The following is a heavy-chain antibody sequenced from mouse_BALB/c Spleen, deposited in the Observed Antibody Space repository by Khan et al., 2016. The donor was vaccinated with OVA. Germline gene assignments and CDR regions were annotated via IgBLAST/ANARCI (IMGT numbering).Heavy chain of an antibody. Sequence: MQLKESGPELMKPGASVKISCKASGYSFTNYYIHWVMQSHGKNLEWMGCIDPFSGGTTYNHKFKGKVTLTVEKSSSTAYIHLSNLTSEDSAVYYCTRQGYVAWFTYWGQGTLVTVSA. D-gene: IGHD2-2*01. J-gene: IGHJ3*01. CDR3: TRQGYVAWFTY. CDR2: IDPFSGGT. CDR1: GYSFTNYY. V-gene: IGHV1S135*01.